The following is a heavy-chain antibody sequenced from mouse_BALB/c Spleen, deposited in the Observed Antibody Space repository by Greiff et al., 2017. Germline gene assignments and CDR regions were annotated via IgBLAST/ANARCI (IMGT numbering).Heavy chain of an antibody. Sequence: EVKLMESGGGLVQPGGSRKLSCAASGFTFSSFGMHWVRQAPEKGLEWVAYISSGSSTIYYADTVKGRFTISRDNPKNTLFLQMTSLRSEDTAMYYCARGITTVVPGFAYWGQGTLVTVSA. V-gene: IGHV5-17*02. CDR3: ARGITTVVPGFAY. CDR2: ISSGSSTI. CDR1: GFTFSSFG. J-gene: IGHJ3*01. D-gene: IGHD1-1*01.